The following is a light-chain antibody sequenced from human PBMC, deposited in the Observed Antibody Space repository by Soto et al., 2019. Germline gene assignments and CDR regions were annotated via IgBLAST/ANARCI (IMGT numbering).Light chain of an antibody. CDR1: NNDVGGYDY. Sequence: QSALTQPASVSGSPGQSITISCSGTNNDVGGYDYVSWYQQHPDRAPKLIIYDVSSRPSGVSDRFSGSKSGNTASLTISGLQAEDEADYYCSSYTSSVSLVFGGGTKVTVL. J-gene: IGLJ2*01. CDR2: DVS. CDR3: SSYTSSVSLV. V-gene: IGLV2-14*03.